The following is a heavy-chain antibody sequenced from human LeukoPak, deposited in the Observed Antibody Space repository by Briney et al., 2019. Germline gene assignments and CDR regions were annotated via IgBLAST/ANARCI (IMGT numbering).Heavy chain of an antibody. CDR3: ARGDGYCSSTSCYAGPSYGLDV. J-gene: IGHJ6*02. D-gene: IGHD2-2*03. Sequence: GGSLRLSCAASGFXFSNYAISWVRQAPGKGLEWVSGISGGGGSSDYADSVKGRFTISRDNAKNSLYLQMNSLRAEDTAVYHCARGDGYCSSTSCYAGPSYGLDVWGQGSTVTVSS. V-gene: IGHV3-23*01. CDR1: GFXFSNYA. CDR2: ISGGGGSS.